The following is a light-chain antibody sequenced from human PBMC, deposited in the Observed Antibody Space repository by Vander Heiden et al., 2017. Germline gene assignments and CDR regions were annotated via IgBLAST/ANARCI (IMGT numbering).Light chain of an antibody. CDR1: QSVSSNY. J-gene: IGKJ3*01. CDR3: NHSRPPQLT. CDR2: GAS. Sequence: ELELTPSPGTLSLSPGARDPLSCRAPQSVSSNYLAWYHHKPGQAPRLLIYGASSRAAVFPDRFSGSGSGTDLILTSSRLETEDFAIHYCNHSRPPQLTFGPGTKVDIK. V-gene: IGKV3-20*01.